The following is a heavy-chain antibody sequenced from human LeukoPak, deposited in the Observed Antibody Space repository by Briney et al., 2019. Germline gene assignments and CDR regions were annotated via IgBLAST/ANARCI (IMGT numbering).Heavy chain of an antibody. Sequence: PGGSLRLSCAASGLTFSSYAMSWVRQAPGKGLEWVGFIRSKAYGGTTEYAASVKGRFTISRDDSKSIAYLQMGSLKTEDTAVYFCTRDYGDYKGDYWGQGTLVTVSS. J-gene: IGHJ4*02. CDR3: TRDYGDYKGDY. CDR1: GLTFSSYA. D-gene: IGHD4-17*01. CDR2: IRSKAYGGTT. V-gene: IGHV3-49*04.